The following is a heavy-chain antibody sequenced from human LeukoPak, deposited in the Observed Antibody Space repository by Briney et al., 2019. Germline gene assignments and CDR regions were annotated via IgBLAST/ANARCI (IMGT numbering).Heavy chain of an antibody. CDR3: ASTIRIAALNDCYYYYGMDV. CDR2: ISAYNGNT. J-gene: IGHJ6*02. Sequence: ASVKVSCKASGYTFTSYGISWVRQAPGQGLEWMGWISAYNGNTNYAQKLQGRVTMTTDTSTSTAYMELRSLRSDNTAVYYCASTIRIAALNDCYYYYGMDVWGQGTTVTVSS. CDR1: GYTFTSYG. V-gene: IGHV1-18*01. D-gene: IGHD6-13*01.